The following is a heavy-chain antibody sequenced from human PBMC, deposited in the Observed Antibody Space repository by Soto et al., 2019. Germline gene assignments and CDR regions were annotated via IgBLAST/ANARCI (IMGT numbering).Heavy chain of an antibody. CDR2: ISYDGSNK. CDR1: GFTFSSYA. Sequence: QVQLVESGGGVVQPGRSLRLSCAASGFTFSSYAMHWVRQAPGKGLEWVAVISYDGSNKYYADSVKGRFTISRDNSKNTLYLQMNSLRAEDTAVYYCARERKMVRGVIIRPTYYYGMDVW. CDR3: ARERKMVRGVIIRPTYYYGMDV. J-gene: IGHJ6*01. D-gene: IGHD3-10*01. V-gene: IGHV3-30-3*01.